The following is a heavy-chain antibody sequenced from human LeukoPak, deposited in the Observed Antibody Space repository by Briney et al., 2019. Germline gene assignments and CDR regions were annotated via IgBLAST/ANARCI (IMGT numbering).Heavy chain of an antibody. D-gene: IGHD2-2*01. CDR2: FDPEDGET. V-gene: IGHV1-24*01. CDR3: ARAGPPGYCSSTSCSYDAFDI. J-gene: IGHJ3*02. CDR1: GYTLTELS. Sequence: ASVKVSCKVSGYTLTELSMHWVRQAPGKGLEWMGGFDPEDGETIYAQKFQGRVTMTEDTSTDTAYMELSSLRSEDTAVYYCARAGPPGYCSSTSCSYDAFDIWGQGTMVTVSS.